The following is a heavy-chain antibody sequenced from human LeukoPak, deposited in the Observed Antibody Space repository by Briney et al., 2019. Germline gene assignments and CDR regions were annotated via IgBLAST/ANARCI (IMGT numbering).Heavy chain of an antibody. CDR2: INPSGGST. CDR1: GYTFTIYD. Sequence: GASVKVSCKASGYTFTIYDINWVRQATGQGLEWMGIINPSGGSTNYAQNFQARVTMTRDTSTSTVYMELSSLRSEDTAVYYCARVRDGYNDAYDIWGQGTMVTVPS. CDR3: ARVRDGYNDAYDI. D-gene: IGHD5-24*01. J-gene: IGHJ3*02. V-gene: IGHV1-46*01.